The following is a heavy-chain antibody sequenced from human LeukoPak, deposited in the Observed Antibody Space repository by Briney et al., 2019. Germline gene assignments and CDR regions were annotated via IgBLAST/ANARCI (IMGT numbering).Heavy chain of an antibody. CDR2: IYYSGST. Sequence: PSETLSLTCTVSGGSISSYYWSWIRQPPGKGLEWIGYIYYSGSTNYNPSLKSRVTISVDTSKNQFSLKLSSVTAADTAVYYCAAEWDTREWFDPWGQGTLVTVSS. D-gene: IGHD1-26*01. CDR1: GGSISSYY. V-gene: IGHV4-59*01. CDR3: AAEWDTREWFDP. J-gene: IGHJ5*02.